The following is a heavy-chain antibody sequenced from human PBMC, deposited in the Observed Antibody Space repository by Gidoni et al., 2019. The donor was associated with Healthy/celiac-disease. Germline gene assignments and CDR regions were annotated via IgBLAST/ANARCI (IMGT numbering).Heavy chain of an antibody. CDR2: IRSKAYGGTT. D-gene: IGHD3-22*01. J-gene: IGHJ3*02. V-gene: IGHV3-49*03. CDR3: TRDDSSGYYSDDAFDI. CDR1: GFTFGDYA. Sequence: EVQLVESGGGLVQPGRSLRLSCTASGFTFGDYARSWFRQAPGKGLEWVGFIRSKAYGGTTEYAASVKGRFTISRDDSKSIAYLQMNSLKTEDTAVYYCTRDDSSGYYSDDAFDIWGQGTMVTVSS.